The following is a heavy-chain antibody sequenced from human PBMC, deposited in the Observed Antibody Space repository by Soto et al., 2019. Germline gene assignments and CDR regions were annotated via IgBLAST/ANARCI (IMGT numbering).Heavy chain of an antibody. J-gene: IGHJ6*02. V-gene: IGHV4-34*01. D-gene: IGHD3-10*01. Sequence: SETLSLTCGVYGGSLSDFYWSWIRQPPGQGLECIWEISHSGSTNYNPSLESRGTISINTSNKKFSLKLITITAADTAMVYCGRGVRASYGVRLSYYFYGMDVWGQGTTVTVSS. CDR3: GRGVRASYGVRLSYYFYGMDV. CDR1: GGSLSDFY. CDR2: ISHSGST.